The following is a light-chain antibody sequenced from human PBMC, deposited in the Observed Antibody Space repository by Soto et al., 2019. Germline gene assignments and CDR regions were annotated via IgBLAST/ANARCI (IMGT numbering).Light chain of an antibody. CDR1: QSVSSSY. V-gene: IGKV3-20*01. CDR2: GAS. Sequence: EIVLTQSPGTLSLSPGERATLSCRASQSVSSSYIAWYQQKRGQAPRRLIYGASIRATGIPDRFSGSGSGTDFTLTISRLEPEDFAMYYCQQYHTSPLTSGQGTKVDI. CDR3: QQYHTSPLT. J-gene: IGKJ1*01.